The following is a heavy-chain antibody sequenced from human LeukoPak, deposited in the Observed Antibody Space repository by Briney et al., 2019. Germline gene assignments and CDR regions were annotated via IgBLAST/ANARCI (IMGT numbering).Heavy chain of an antibody. V-gene: IGHV4-31*03. D-gene: IGHD3-22*01. J-gene: IGHJ4*02. CDR3: ATNRDSSGYYVDY. CDR2: IYYSGST. CDR1: HGPLTSGLYS. Sequence: SETLSLNCTVSHGPLTSGLYSWSWIRQPPLKGLAWIGYIYYSGSTYYNPSLKSRVTISVDTSKNQFSLKLSSVTAADTAVYYCATNRDSSGYYVDYWGQGTLVTVSS.